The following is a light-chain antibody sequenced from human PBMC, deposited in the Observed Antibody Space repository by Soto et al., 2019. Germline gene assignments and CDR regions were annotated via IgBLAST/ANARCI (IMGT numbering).Light chain of an antibody. Sequence: DIQMTQSPSSLSASIGDRVTITCRASQGISNSLAWYQQRPGKVPSLLIYDASTLQSGVPSRFSGSGSGTDFTLTISSLQPEDVATYYSQKYKSAPYTFGPGTKVDIK. CDR2: DAS. J-gene: IGKJ3*01. V-gene: IGKV1-27*01. CDR3: QKYKSAPYT. CDR1: QGISNS.